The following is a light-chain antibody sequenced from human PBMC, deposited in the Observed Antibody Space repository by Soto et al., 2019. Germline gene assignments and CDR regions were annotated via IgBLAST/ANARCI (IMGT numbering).Light chain of an antibody. Sequence: IELTQTPGTLSLSPGERATLSCRVSQSVSSSYLAWYQQKPGQASRLLIYGASSRATGIPDRFSGSGSGTDFSLTIIRLEPEDFAVYYCHQYGSSPTTLGQGTKVEIK. J-gene: IGKJ1*01. CDR2: GAS. V-gene: IGKV3-20*01. CDR1: QSVSSSY. CDR3: HQYGSSPTT.